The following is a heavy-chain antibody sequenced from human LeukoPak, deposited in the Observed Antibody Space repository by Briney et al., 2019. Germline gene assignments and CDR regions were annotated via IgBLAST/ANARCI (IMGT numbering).Heavy chain of an antibody. CDR2: ISGSGGST. Sequence: PGGSLRLSCAASEFTFSSYAVSWVRQAPGKGLEWVSAISGSGGSTYYADSVKGRFTISRDNSKNTLYLQMNSLRAEDTAVYYCAKGTMFAVGRRWSPSLVANDYWGQGTLVTVSS. CDR3: AKGTMFAVGRRWSPSLVANDY. J-gene: IGHJ4*02. CDR1: EFTFSSYA. V-gene: IGHV3-23*01. D-gene: IGHD3-3*01.